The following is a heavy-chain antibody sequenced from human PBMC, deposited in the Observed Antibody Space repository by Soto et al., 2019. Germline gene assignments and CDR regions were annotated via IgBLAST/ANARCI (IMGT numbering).Heavy chain of an antibody. CDR3: ARKKSYGTYYYYGMDV. Sequence: GASVKVSCKASGYTFTSYYMHWVRQAPGQGLEWKGIINPSGGSTSYAQKFQGRVTMTRDTSTSTVYMELSSLRSEDTAVYYCARKKSYGTYYYYGMDVWGQGTTVTVSS. CDR2: INPSGGST. V-gene: IGHV1-46*01. D-gene: IGHD5-18*01. CDR1: GYTFTSYY. J-gene: IGHJ6*02.